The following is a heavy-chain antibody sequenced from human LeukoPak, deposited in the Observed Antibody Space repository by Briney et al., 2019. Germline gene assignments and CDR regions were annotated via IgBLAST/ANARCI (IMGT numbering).Heavy chain of an antibody. CDR2: ISWDGGST. CDR3: AKDRYSNYAFDY. CDR1: GFTFDDYA. J-gene: IGHJ4*02. Sequence: GGFLRLSCAASGFTFDDYAMHWVRQAPGKGLEWVSLISWDGGSTYYADSVKGRFTISRDNSKNSLYLQMNSLRAEDTALYYCAKDRYSNYAFDYWGQGTLVTVSS. D-gene: IGHD4-11*01. V-gene: IGHV3-43D*03.